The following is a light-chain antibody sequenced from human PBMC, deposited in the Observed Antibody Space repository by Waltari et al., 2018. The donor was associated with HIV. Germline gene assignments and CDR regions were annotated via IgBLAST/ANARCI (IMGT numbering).Light chain of an antibody. J-gene: IGKJ3*01. Sequence: DIQMTQSPSSLSASVRDRVTITCQATQDIGYYLNWYQQKPGEAPRLLIYDASRLRPVVPSRFSGGGSGTDFTLTISSLQPEDIATYYCQQYHSQFTFGPGTKVHIK. V-gene: IGKV1-33*01. CDR1: QDIGYY. CDR3: QQYHSQFT. CDR2: DAS.